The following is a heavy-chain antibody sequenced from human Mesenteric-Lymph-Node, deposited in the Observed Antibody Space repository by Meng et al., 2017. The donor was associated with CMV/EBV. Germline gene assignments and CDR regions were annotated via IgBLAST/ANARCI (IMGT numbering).Heavy chain of an antibody. V-gene: IGHV3-23*01. Sequence: GESLKISCAASGFTFNDYAMNWVRQAPGKGLEWVSTISDSGGSTYYADSVKGRFTISRDNSKNTLSLQMNSLRVEDTAVYYCASRRGDYWGQGTLVTVSS. CDR3: ASRRGDY. J-gene: IGHJ4*02. CDR2: ISDSGGST. CDR1: GFTFNDYA. D-gene: IGHD1-14*01.